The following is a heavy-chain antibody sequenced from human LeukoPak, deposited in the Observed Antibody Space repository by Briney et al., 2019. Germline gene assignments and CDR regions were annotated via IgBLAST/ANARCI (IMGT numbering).Heavy chain of an antibody. CDR3: VKYTERAFDI. J-gene: IGHJ3*02. CDR2: ISGDAGRT. D-gene: IGHD5-24*01. Sequence: SGGSLRLSCAASGFTFDDYAMHWVRQAPGKGLEWVSLISGDAGRTFYADSVKGLFTISRDNSKNTLYLQMNSLRAEDTAVYYCVKYTERAFDIWGQGTMVTVSS. V-gene: IGHV3-43*02. CDR1: GFTFDDYA.